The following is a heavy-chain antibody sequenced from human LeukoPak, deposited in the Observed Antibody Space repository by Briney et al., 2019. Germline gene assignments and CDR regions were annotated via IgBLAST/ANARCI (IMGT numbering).Heavy chain of an antibody. CDR2: IKHDGSEN. D-gene: IGHD6-19*01. V-gene: IGHV3-7*01. CDR3: ARELSSGWYYIDY. J-gene: IGHJ4*02. Sequence: GGSLRLSCAASGFTFSSYWMTWVRQAPGKGLEWVASIKHDGSENYYVDSVKGRFTISKANAKNSLYLHMISLKAEDTAVYNCARELSSGWYYIDYWGQGTLVTVSS. CDR1: GFTFSSYW.